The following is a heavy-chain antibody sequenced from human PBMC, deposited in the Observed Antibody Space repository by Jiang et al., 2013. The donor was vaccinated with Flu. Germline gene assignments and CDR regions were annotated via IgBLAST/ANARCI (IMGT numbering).Heavy chain of an antibody. CDR2: INHSGST. V-gene: IGHV4-34*01. D-gene: IGHD3-22*01. CDR3: ARGRTYYDSSGYFAFDI. J-gene: IGHJ3*02. Sequence: VLLKPSETLSLTCAVYGGSFSGYYWSWIRQPPGKGLEWIGEINHSGSTNYNPSLKSRVTISVDTSKNQFSLKLSSVTAADTAVYYCARGRTYYDSSGYFAFDIWGQGTMVTVSS. CDR1: GGSFSGYY.